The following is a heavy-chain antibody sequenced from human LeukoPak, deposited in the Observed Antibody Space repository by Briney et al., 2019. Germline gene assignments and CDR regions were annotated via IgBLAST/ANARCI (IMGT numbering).Heavy chain of an antibody. CDR1: GFTFSSYS. D-gene: IGHD6-13*01. Sequence: PGGSLRLSCAASGFTFSSYSMNWVRQAPGKGLEWVSSISSSSSYIYYADSVKGRFTISRDNAKNSLYLQMNSLRAEDTAVYYCARGAIAAAGYFDCWGQGTLVTVSS. V-gene: IGHV3-21*01. J-gene: IGHJ4*02. CDR2: ISSSSSYI. CDR3: ARGAIAAAGYFDC.